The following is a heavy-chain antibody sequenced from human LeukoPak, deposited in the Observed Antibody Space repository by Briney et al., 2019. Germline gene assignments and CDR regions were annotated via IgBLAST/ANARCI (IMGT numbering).Heavy chain of an antibody. CDR3: AREGPYYFEY. Sequence: GGSLRLSCAASGFTVSSYYMSWVRQAPGKGLEWVSLIYSSDNTYYADSVKGRFTISRDSSKNTLYLQMTSLRAEDTAVYYCAREGPYYFEYWGQGTLVTVSS. V-gene: IGHV3-53*01. J-gene: IGHJ4*02. CDR2: IYSSDNT. CDR1: GFTVSSYY.